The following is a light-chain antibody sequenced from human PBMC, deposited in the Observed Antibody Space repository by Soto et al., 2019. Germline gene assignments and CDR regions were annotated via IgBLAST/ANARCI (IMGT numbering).Light chain of an antibody. J-gene: IGLJ1*01. Sequence: SYELTQPPSVSVAPGQTARIICGGGNIGTNSVHWYQQKPGQAPVLVVHDDSDRPSGIPDRFSGSNSGNTATLIISRVEAGDEADYFCQLWDDNFYVFGTGTKVTVL. V-gene: IGLV3-21*02. CDR1: NIGTNS. CDR2: DDS. CDR3: QLWDDNFYV.